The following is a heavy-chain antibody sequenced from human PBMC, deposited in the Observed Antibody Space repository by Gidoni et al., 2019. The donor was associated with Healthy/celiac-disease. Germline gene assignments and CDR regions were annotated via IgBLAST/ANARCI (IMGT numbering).Heavy chain of an antibody. CDR3: ARDDSSGSSHY. V-gene: IGHV4-34*01. D-gene: IGHD3-22*01. CDR1: GGSFSGYY. CDR2: INHSGST. Sequence: QVQLQQWGAGLLKPSETLSLTCAVYGGSFSGYYWSWIRQPPGKGLEGIGEINHSGSTNYNPSLKSRVTISVDTSKNQFSLKLSSVTAADTAVYYCARDDSSGSSHYWGQGTLVTVSS. J-gene: IGHJ4*02.